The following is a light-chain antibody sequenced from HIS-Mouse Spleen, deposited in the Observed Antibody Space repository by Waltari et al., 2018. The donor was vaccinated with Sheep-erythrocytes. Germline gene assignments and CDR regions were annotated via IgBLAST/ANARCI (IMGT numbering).Light chain of an antibody. J-gene: IGKJ4*01. Sequence: DIQMTQSPSSLSASVGDRVNITCRASQSISSYLIWYQQKPGKAPKLLIYAASSLQSGVPSRFSGSGSGTEFTLTISSLQPEDFATYYCQQSYSTPPTFGGGTKVEIK. CDR1: QSISSY. CDR3: QQSYSTPPT. CDR2: AAS. V-gene: IGKV1-39*01.